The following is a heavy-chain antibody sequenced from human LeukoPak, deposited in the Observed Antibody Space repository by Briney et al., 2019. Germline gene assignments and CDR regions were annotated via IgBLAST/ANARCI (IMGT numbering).Heavy chain of an antibody. D-gene: IGHD3-10*01. CDR2: ISGSGGST. CDR1: GFTFSSYA. J-gene: IGHJ4*02. Sequence: GGSLRLSCAASGFTFSSYAMSWVRQAPGKGLEWVSAISGSGGSTYYADSVKGRFTISRDNSKNTLYLQMNSLRAEDTAVYNCAKSLVLLWFGEFDYWGQGTLVTVSS. V-gene: IGHV3-23*01. CDR3: AKSLVLLWFGEFDY.